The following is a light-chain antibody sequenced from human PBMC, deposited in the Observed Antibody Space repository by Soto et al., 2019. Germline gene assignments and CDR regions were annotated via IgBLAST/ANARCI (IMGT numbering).Light chain of an antibody. CDR3: QQYNNWTLT. CDR2: GAS. CDR1: QSVSSN. V-gene: IGKV3-15*01. Sequence: EIVMTQSPATLSVSPGERATLSCRASQSVSSNLAWYQQKPGQAPRLLIYGASTRATGIPARFSGSGSGTEFTRTISSLQSEDLAVYYCQQYNNWTLTFGGGTKVEIK. J-gene: IGKJ4*01.